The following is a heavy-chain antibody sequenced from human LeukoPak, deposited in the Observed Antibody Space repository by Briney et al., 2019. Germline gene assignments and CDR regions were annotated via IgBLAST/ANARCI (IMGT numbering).Heavy chain of an antibody. CDR1: GGSFSGYY. CDR3: ARSWLDDSSGYYHDY. CDR2: INHSGST. D-gene: IGHD3-22*01. Sequence: SETLSLTCAVYGGSFSGYYWSWIRQPPGNGLEWTGEINHSGSTNYNPSLKSRVTISVDTSKNQFSLKLSSVTAADTAVYYCARSWLDDSSGYYHDYWGQGTLVTVSS. V-gene: IGHV4-34*01. J-gene: IGHJ4*02.